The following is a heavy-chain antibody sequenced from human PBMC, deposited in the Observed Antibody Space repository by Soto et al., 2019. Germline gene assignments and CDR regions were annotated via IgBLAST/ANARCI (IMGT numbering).Heavy chain of an antibody. CDR2: IKQDGSEK. Sequence: EVQLVESGGGLVQPGGSLRLSCAASGFTFSNYWMNWVRQAPGKGLEWVANIKQDGSEKYYVDSVKGRFIISRDNAKNSLYLQMNSLRAEDTAVYYCARVRWAVVPFDYWGQGTLVTVSS. D-gene: IGHD2-15*01. V-gene: IGHV3-7*03. CDR3: ARVRWAVVPFDY. CDR1: GFTFSNYW. J-gene: IGHJ4*02.